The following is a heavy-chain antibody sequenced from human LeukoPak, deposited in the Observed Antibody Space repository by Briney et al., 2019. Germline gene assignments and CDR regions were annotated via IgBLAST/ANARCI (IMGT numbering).Heavy chain of an antibody. CDR1: GFTFSSYA. V-gene: IGHV3-21*01. D-gene: IGHD3-9*01. CDR3: ARDDYDILTGFDY. Sequence: GGSLRLSCAASGFTFSSYAMSWVRQAPGKGLEWVSSISSSSSYIYYADSVKGRFTISRDNAKNSLYLQMNSLRAEDTAVYYCARDDYDILTGFDYWGQGTLVTVSS. J-gene: IGHJ4*02. CDR2: ISSSSSYI.